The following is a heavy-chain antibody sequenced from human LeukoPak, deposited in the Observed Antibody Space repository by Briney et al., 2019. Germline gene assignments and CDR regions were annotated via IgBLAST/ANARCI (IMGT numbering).Heavy chain of an antibody. D-gene: IGHD4-17*01. CDR1: GFTFDDYA. J-gene: IGHJ4*02. CDR2: ISGSGGST. CDR3: AKKEGPYGDTFFDY. Sequence: PGGSLRLSCAASGFTFDDYAMHWVRQAPGKGLEWVSLISGSGGSTSYADSVKGRFTISRDNSKNTLYLQMSSLRAEDTAVYYCAKKEGPYGDTFFDYWGQGTLVTVSS. V-gene: IGHV3-23*01.